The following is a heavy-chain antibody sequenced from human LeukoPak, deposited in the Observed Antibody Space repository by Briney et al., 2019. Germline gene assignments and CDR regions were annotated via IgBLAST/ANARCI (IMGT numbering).Heavy chain of an antibody. Sequence: PSETLSLTCTVSVGSIIEAYWTLSGQPAGKGLERIGRIYISGSTNYNPSLKSRVTMSLDTSKNQFSVKLTSVPAEDTALYYCATESSRQPYYFDYWGQGTLVTVSS. CDR3: ATESSRQPYYFDY. D-gene: IGHD3-22*01. CDR1: VGSIIEAY. V-gene: IGHV4-4*07. CDR2: IYISGST. J-gene: IGHJ4*02.